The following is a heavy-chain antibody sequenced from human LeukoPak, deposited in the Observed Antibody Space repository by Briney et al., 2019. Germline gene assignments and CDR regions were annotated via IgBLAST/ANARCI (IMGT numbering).Heavy chain of an antibody. Sequence: GGSLRLSCAASGFTFSSYSMNWVRQAPGKGLEWVSSISSSSSYIYYADSVKGRFTISRDNAKNSLYLQMNSLRAEDTAVYYCARGDDYVWGSYREFDYWGQGTLVTVSS. J-gene: IGHJ4*02. V-gene: IGHV3-21*01. CDR3: ARGDDYVWGSYREFDY. D-gene: IGHD3-16*02. CDR2: ISSSSSYI. CDR1: GFTFSSYS.